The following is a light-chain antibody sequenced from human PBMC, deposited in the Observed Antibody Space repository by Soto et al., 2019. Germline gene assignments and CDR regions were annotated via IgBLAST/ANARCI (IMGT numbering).Light chain of an antibody. CDR1: QSISTW. CDR2: AAS. V-gene: IGKV1-12*01. J-gene: IGKJ5*01. CDR3: QQADSLPLVT. Sequence: DIQVTQTPYTLSASVGDRVTITCRASQSISTWLAWYQQKPGKAPKLLIYAASSLFSGVPSRFSGSGSGTDFTLTISSLQPEDFATYYCQQADSLPLVTFGQGADWRI.